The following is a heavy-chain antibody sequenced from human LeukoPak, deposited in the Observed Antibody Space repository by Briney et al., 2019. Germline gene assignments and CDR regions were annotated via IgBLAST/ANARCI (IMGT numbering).Heavy chain of an antibody. J-gene: IGHJ4*02. CDR3: AKGGVVVVVATTPGSIDY. D-gene: IGHD2-15*01. CDR2: ISGSGGST. V-gene: IGHV3-23*01. CDR1: GFTFSNYA. Sequence: PGGSLRLSCAASGFTFSNYAMSWVRQAPGKGLEWVSAISGSGGSTYYADSVKGRFTISRDNSKNMLYLQMNSLRTEDTAVYYCAKGGVVVVVATTPGSIDYWGQGTLVTVSS.